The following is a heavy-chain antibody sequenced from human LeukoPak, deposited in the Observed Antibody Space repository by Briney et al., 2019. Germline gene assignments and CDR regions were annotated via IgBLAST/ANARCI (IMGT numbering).Heavy chain of an antibody. J-gene: IGHJ4*02. D-gene: IGHD6-19*01. CDR1: GFTFTDYG. V-gene: IGHV3-64*02. CDR3: ATKQWLAPPPDS. CDR2: INSNGNSA. Sequence: GGSLRLSCAASGFTFTDYGMHWIRQAPGRGPQYVAAINSNGNSAFYADSVKGRFTVSRDNADNTMFLQMNSVRDEDTAVYYCATKQWLAPPPDSWGQGTPVTVSS.